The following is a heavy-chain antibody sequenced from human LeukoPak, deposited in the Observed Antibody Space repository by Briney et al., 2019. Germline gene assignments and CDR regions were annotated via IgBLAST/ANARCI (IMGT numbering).Heavy chain of an antibody. D-gene: IGHD4-11*01. CDR2: INHSGST. Sequence: SETLSLTCAVYGGSFSGYYWSWIRQPPGKGLEWIGEINHSGSTNYNPSLKSRVTISVDTSKNQFSLKLSSVTAAGTAVYYCARGVTTVTTSWFDPWGQGTLVTVSS. V-gene: IGHV4-34*01. CDR1: GGSFSGYY. J-gene: IGHJ5*02. CDR3: ARGVTTVTTSWFDP.